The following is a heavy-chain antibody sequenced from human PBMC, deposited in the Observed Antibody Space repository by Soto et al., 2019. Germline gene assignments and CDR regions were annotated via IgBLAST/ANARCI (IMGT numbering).Heavy chain of an antibody. CDR1: AFSISSGYY. Sequence: SETLSLTCTVSAFSISSGYYWGWIRQPPGKGLEWIGSIYYSGTTYYNPSLKSRVTISVDTSKNQFSLKVYSVTAADTAVYYCARHWYRDGYNGGYHDYWGQGTKVTVSS. CDR3: ARHWYRDGYNGGYHDY. J-gene: IGHJ4*02. CDR2: IYYSGTT. V-gene: IGHV4-38-2*02. D-gene: IGHD6-25*01.